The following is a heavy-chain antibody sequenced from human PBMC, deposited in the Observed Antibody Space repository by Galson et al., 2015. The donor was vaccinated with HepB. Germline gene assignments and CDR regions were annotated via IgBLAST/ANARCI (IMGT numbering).Heavy chain of an antibody. CDR2: IIPIFGTA. CDR3: AREGHSGYDQGGYYFDY. D-gene: IGHD5-12*01. V-gene: IGHV1-69*13. Sequence: SVKVSCKASGGTFSSYAISWVRQAPGQGLEWMGGIIPIFGTANYAQKFQGRVTITADESTSTAYMELSSLRSEDTAVYYCAREGHSGYDQGGYYFDYWGQGTLVTVSS. CDR1: GGTFSSYA. J-gene: IGHJ4*02.